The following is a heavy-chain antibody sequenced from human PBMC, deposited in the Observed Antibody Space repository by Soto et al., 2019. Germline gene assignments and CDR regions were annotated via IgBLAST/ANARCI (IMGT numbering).Heavy chain of an antibody. CDR3: ARDEDCSGGSCYSDY. V-gene: IGHV3-74*03. CDR2: ISVDGRDT. Sequence: PGGSLRLSCAASGFSLSDYWMHWVRQVPGKGLFWVSRISVDGRDTTYADSVKGRFTISRDNAKNTLYLQMDSLRAEDTAVYYCARDEDCSGGSCYSDYWGQGTLVTVSS. D-gene: IGHD2-15*01. J-gene: IGHJ4*02. CDR1: GFSLSDYW.